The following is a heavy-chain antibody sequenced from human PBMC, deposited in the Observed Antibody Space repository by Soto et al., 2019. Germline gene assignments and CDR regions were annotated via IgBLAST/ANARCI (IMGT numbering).Heavy chain of an antibody. D-gene: IGHD2-15*01. J-gene: IGHJ4*02. CDR3: AQRIIYSGHGY. V-gene: IGHV2-5*02. Sequence: QITLKESGPTLVKPTQTLTLTCTFSGFSLSTSGVGVAWIRQPPGKALEWLTLIDWDDDKRYSPSLNSSVTDTKDHSKNQMVHTMPNVDPVDTATYCRAQRIIYSGHGYWGQGTLVTVSS. CDR1: GFSLSTSGVG. CDR2: IDWDDDK.